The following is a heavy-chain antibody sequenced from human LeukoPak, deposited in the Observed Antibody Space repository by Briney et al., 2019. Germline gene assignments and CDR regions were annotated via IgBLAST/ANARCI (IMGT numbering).Heavy chain of an antibody. CDR1: GFTFRTYW. V-gene: IGHV3-7*05. D-gene: IGHD3-22*01. J-gene: IGHJ4*02. CDR2: INKDGGVQ. CDR3: TTYYDSGPSKD. Sequence: GGSLRLSCAASGFTFRTYWMTWVRQAPGKGLEWVADINKDGGVQYYGDSVKGRFTISRDNTKNSLYLQMNSLSAEDTAMYYCTTYYDSGPSKDWGQGTLVTVSS.